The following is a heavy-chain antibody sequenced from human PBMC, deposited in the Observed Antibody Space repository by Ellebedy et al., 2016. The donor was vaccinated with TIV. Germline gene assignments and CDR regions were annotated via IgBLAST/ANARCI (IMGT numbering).Heavy chain of an antibody. V-gene: IGHV1-46*01. D-gene: IGHD6-13*01. Sequence: ASVKVSCKTSGYTFTKYYMHWVRQAPGQGLEWMGMINPSGGSTSYAQKFQGRVTMTRDTSTSTVYMELSSLRSEDTAVYYCTCLQLGIADYFDYWGQGALVTVSS. CDR1: GYTFTKYY. CDR3: TCLQLGIADYFDY. CDR2: INPSGGST. J-gene: IGHJ4*02.